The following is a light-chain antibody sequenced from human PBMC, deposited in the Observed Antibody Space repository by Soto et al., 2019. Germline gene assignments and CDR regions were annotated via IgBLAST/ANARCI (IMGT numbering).Light chain of an antibody. CDR2: DAS. V-gene: IGKV3-11*01. CDR1: QSINIY. J-gene: IGKJ2*01. CDR3: QQRSDWPT. Sequence: EIVLTQSPATLSLSPGERATLSCRASQSINIYFAWYQQKPGQAPRLLIYDASTRAIGIPDRFSGSGSGTDFTLIISSLEPEDSAVYYWQQRSDWPTFGQGTKLEIK.